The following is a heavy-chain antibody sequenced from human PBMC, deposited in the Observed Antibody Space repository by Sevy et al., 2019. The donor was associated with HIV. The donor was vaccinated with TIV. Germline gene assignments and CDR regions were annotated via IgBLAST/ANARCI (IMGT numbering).Heavy chain of an antibody. V-gene: IGHV3-33*01. CDR3: ARGGYYYDNAAYYALDS. CDR1: GFTFSNYA. D-gene: IGHD3-22*01. Sequence: GSLRLSCAATGFTFSNYAMHWVRQAPGKGMEWVAIIWSDGAYQYHGDSVKGRFTISRDNSKNTLYLQMNNVRVEDTAVYYCARGGYYYDNAAYYALDSWGLGTLVTVSS. CDR2: IWSDGAYQ. J-gene: IGHJ4*02.